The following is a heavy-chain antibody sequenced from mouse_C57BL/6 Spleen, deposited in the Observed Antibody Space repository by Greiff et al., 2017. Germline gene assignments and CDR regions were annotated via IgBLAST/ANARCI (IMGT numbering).Heavy chain of an antibody. CDR3: ARAGKGYAMDY. V-gene: IGHV5-16*01. CDR1: GFTFSDYY. J-gene: IGHJ4*01. CDR2: INYDGSST. D-gene: IGHD4-1*01. Sequence: DVQLVESEGGLVQPGSSMKLSCTASGFTFSDYYMAWVRQVPEKGLEWVANINYDGSSTYYLDSLKSRFIISRDNAKNILYLQMSSLKSEDTATYYCARAGKGYAMDYWGQGTSVTVSS.